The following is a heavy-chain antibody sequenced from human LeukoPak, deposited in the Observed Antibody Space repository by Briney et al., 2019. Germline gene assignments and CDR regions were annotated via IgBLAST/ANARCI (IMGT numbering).Heavy chain of an antibody. Sequence: ASVKVSCKASGYTFIGYYMHWVRQAPGQGLEWMGWINPNSGATNYAQKFQGRVTVTRDTSTSTAYMELSRLESDDTAVYYCARDLMTTPTWDFDYWGQGTLVTVAS. CDR2: INPNSGAT. V-gene: IGHV1-2*02. CDR1: GYTFIGYY. CDR3: ARDLMTTPTWDFDY. J-gene: IGHJ4*02. D-gene: IGHD3-16*01.